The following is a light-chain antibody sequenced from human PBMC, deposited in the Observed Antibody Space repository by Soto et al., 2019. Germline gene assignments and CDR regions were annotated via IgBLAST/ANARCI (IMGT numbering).Light chain of an antibody. V-gene: IGKV1-39*01. J-gene: IGKJ5*01. CDR1: QTIISY. Sequence: DIKMTQSPSSLSASVGDRVSITCRASQTIISYLNWFQQKPGEAPNLLIYTASTLQSGVPSRFSGSGSGTDFTLTISNLQPEDFETYYCQQSYDTPLPFGQGTRLEI. CDR2: TAS. CDR3: QQSYDTPLP.